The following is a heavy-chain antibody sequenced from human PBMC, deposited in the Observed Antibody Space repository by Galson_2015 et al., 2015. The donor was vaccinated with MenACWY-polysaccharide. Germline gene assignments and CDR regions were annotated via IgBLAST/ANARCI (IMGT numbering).Heavy chain of an antibody. CDR2: IFYSGST. CDR1: GGSISSNSYY. D-gene: IGHD1-26*01. V-gene: IGHV4-39*01. CDR3: ARGGRNDYYYNYMDV. J-gene: IGHJ6*03. Sequence: SETLSLTCTVSGGSISSNSYYWDWIRQPPGKGLEWIGSIFYSGSTYYNPSLKSRVTIFVDMSKNQFSLKLTSMTAADTAVYFCARGGRNDYYYNYMDVWGRGTTVTVSS.